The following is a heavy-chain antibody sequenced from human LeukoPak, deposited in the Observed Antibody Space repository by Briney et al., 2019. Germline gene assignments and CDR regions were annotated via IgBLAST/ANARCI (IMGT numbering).Heavy chain of an antibody. CDR3: ARADYFNWFDP. Sequence: SETLSLTCTVSGGSISSYYWSWIRQPPGKGLEWIGYIYYSGSTNYNPSLKSRVTISVDTSKNQCSLKLSSVTAADTAVYYCARADYFNWFDPWGQGTLVTVSS. CDR2: IYYSGST. CDR1: GGSISSYY. V-gene: IGHV4-59*01. J-gene: IGHJ5*02. D-gene: IGHD2/OR15-2a*01.